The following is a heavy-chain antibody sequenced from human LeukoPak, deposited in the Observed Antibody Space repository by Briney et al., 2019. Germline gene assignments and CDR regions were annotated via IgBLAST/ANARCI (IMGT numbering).Heavy chain of an antibody. Sequence: GGSLRLSCAASGFTFSSYSLNWVRQAPGKGLEWVSSISSSSSYIYYADSVKGRFTISRDNAKNSLYLQMNSLGAEDTAVYYCARTRSDAFDIWGQGTMVTVSS. CDR1: GFTFSSYS. CDR3: ARTRSDAFDI. J-gene: IGHJ3*02. V-gene: IGHV3-21*01. CDR2: ISSSSSYI.